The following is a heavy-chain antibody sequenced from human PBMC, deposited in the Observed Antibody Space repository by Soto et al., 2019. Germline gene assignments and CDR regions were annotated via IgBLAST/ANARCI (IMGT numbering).Heavy chain of an antibody. V-gene: IGHV4-4*02. D-gene: IGHD1-26*01. CDR3: AKMVGTTLVDY. CDR1: GASISSTSSGDW. Sequence: QVQLQESGPGLVKPSGTLSLTCTVSGASISSTSSGDWWSWVRQPPGTGLAWIGEIHHSGNSSYNPSLKSRVTMSVDKSKNQYSLRLSSVTAADTAVYYCAKMVGTTLVDYCGQGTLVTVSS. CDR2: IHHSGNS. J-gene: IGHJ4*02.